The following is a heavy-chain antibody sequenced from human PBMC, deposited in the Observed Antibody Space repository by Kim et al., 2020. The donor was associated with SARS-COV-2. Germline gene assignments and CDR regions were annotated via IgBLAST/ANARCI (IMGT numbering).Heavy chain of an antibody. Sequence: GGSLRLSCAASGFTFSSYGMHWVRQAPGKGLEWVAVISYDGSDKYYADSVKGRFTISRDNSKNTLYLQMNSLRAEDTAVYYCAKWAWKGSSYTYFDYWG. CDR1: GFTFSSYG. V-gene: IGHV3-30*18. D-gene: IGHD1-26*01. J-gene: IGHJ4*01. CDR2: ISYDGSDK. CDR3: AKWAWKGSSYTYFDY.